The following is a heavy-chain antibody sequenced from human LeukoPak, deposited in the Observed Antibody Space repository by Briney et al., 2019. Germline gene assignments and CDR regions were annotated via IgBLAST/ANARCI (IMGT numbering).Heavy chain of an antibody. J-gene: IGHJ4*02. CDR1: GYTSTSYG. D-gene: IGHD6-13*01. CDR2: ISAYNGNT. CDR3: ARVARQQLGYYFDY. V-gene: IGHV1-18*01. Sequence: ASVKVSCKASGYTSTSYGISWVRQAPGQGLEWMGWISAYNGNTNYAQKLQGRVTMTTDTSTSTAYMELRSLRSDDTAVYYCARVARQQLGYYFDYWGQGTLVTVSS.